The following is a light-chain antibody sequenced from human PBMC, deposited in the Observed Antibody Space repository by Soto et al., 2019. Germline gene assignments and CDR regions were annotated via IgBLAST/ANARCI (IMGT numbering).Light chain of an antibody. V-gene: IGKV1-33*01. CDR3: QQYDNLRGYT. Sequence: DIHMTQCPSSLSPSVGDRVTITCQASQDISNYLNWYQQKPGKAPKLLIYDASNLETGVPSRFSGSGSGTDFAFTISSLQPEDIVTDYCQQYDNLRGYTFGQGTKLEIK. J-gene: IGKJ2*01. CDR2: DAS. CDR1: QDISNY.